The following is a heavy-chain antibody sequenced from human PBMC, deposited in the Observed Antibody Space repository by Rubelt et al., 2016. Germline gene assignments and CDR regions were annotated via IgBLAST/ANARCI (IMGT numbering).Heavy chain of an antibody. CDR3: ARVAYDSSGFDY. V-gene: IGHV4-34*01. CDR2: INHSGST. CDR1: GGSFSGYY. J-gene: IGHJ4*02. D-gene: IGHD3-22*01. Sequence: QVQLQQWGAGLLKPSETLSLTCAVYGGSFSGYYWSWIRQPPGKGLEWIGEINHSGSTNYNPASKGRGTRSVDTSTNQLSRKLSSATAADTAVYYCARVAYDSSGFDYWGQGTLVTVSS.